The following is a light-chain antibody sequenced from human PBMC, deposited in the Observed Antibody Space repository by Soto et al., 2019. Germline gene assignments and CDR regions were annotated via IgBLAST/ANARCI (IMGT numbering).Light chain of an antibody. V-gene: IGKV2-28*01. CDR2: LGS. Sequence: DIIITQSPDSLAFALGGRATINCKSSQSVFYSVNNKDYVAWYLQKPGQSPQLLIYLGSNRASGVPDRFSGSGSGTDFTLKISRVEAEDVGVYYCMQALQSPAWTFGRGTKVDTK. CDR3: MQALQSPAWT. CDR1: QSVFYSVNNKDY. J-gene: IGKJ1*01.